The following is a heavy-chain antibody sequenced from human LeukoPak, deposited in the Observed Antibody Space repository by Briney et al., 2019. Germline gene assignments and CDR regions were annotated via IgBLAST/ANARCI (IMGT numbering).Heavy chain of an antibody. CDR3: AKEWRSGYSYYYSGMDV. CDR1: GFTFSSYG. Sequence: GGSLRLSCAASGFTFSSYGMHWVRQAPGKGLEWVAVIGYDGSNKYYADSVKGRFTISRDNSKNTLYLQMNSLRAEDTAVYYCAKEWRSGYSYYYSGMDVWGQGTTVTVSS. D-gene: IGHD3-3*01. CDR2: IGYDGSNK. J-gene: IGHJ6*02. V-gene: IGHV3-30*18.